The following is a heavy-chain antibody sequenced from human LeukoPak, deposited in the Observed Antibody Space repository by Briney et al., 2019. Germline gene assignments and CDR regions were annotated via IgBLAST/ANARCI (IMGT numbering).Heavy chain of an antibody. CDR2: IRYNGSNK. CDR1: GFIFNSYG. J-gene: IGHJ6*03. CDR3: ARAIDVSYYYYMDV. D-gene: IGHD5/OR15-5a*01. V-gene: IGHV3-30*02. Sequence: GGSLRLSCAAAGFIFNSYGMRWVRQAPGKGLEWVAFIRYNGSNKYYADSVKDRFTISRDNSKNTLYLQMNSLRVEDTAVYYCARAIDVSYYYYMDVWGKGTTVTISS.